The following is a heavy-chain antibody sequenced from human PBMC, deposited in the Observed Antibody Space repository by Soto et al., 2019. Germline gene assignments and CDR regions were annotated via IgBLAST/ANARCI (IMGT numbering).Heavy chain of an antibody. CDR2: IIPIFGTA. CDR3: ARGGEYSSSWYRFSLDY. Sequence: QVQLVQSGAEVKKPGSSVKVSCKASGGTFSSYAISWVRQAPGQGLEWMGGIIPIFGTANYAQKFQGRVTITADKSTSTAYMELSSLRSEDTAVYYCARGGEYSSSWYRFSLDYWGQGTLVTVSS. V-gene: IGHV1-69*06. D-gene: IGHD6-13*01. J-gene: IGHJ4*02. CDR1: GGTFSSYA.